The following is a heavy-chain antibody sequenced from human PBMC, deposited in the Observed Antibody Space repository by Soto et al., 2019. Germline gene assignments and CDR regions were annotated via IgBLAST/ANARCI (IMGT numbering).Heavy chain of an antibody. CDR3: ARAHRYFDWLLLGERDV. CDR2: IWYDGSNK. V-gene: IGHV3-33*01. D-gene: IGHD3-9*01. J-gene: IGHJ6*02. CDR1: GFTFSSYG. Sequence: QVQLVESGGGVVQPGRSLRLSCAASGFTFSSYGMHWVRQAPGKGLEWVAVIWYDGSNKYYADSVKGRFTISRDNSKNTLYLQMISLRAEVTAVYYCARAHRYFDWLLLGERDVCVHGTTVTVSS.